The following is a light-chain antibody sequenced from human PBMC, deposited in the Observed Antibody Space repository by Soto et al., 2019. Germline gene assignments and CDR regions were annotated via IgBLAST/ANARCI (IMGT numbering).Light chain of an antibody. CDR1: QSVSTW. Sequence: DIQMTQSPSTLSASVGDTVNITCRASQSVSTWLAWYQQKPEKAPKLIIFKASTLQTGVPSRFRASGSGTEFTLTINNLRPDDFATDYWQQYKSYVYSFARGTQLET. CDR3: QQYKSYVYS. J-gene: IGKJ2*03. V-gene: IGKV1-5*03. CDR2: KAS.